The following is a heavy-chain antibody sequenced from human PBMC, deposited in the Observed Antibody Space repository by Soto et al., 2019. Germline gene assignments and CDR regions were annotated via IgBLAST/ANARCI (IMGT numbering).Heavy chain of an antibody. Sequence: PGGSLRLSCAASGFTFSSYGMHWVRQAPGKGLEWVAVIWYDGSNKYYADSVKGRFTISRDNSKNTLYLQMNSLRAEDTAVYYCAIVYYEFWSGSDYYYMDVWGKGTTVTVSS. CDR1: GFTFSSYG. V-gene: IGHV3-33*01. CDR3: AIVYYEFWSGSDYYYMDV. D-gene: IGHD3-3*01. CDR2: IWYDGSNK. J-gene: IGHJ6*03.